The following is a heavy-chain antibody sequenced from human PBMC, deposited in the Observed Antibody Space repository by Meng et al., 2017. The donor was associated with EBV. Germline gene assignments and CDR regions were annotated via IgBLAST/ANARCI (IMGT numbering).Heavy chain of an antibody. V-gene: IGHV4-30-4*01. CDR3: ARVNGDCFSTICYKGWFDP. CDR2: IYYSGRT. CDR1: GGRGSRCNNY. J-gene: IGHJ5*02. D-gene: IGHD2-2*02. Sequence: PLHGPRPVLVQPSQPLSRTCTASGGRGSRCNNYWIWIRQPPGKGLEWIGYIYYSGRTYYNPSLESRVTMSVDTSKNQFSLNLNSVTAADTAVYYCARVNGDCFSTICYKGWFDPWGQGTLVTVSS.